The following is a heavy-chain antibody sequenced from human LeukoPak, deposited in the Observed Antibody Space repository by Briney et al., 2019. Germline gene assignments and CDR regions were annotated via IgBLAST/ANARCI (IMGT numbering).Heavy chain of an antibody. CDR2: ISGSGGST. CDR3: AKDLAFRGVIIRGFDY. Sequence: GGSLRLSCAASGFTFSSNGMSWVRQAPGKGLEWVSAISGSGGSTYYADSVKGRFTISRDNSKNTLYLQMNSLRAEDTAVYYCAKDLAFRGVIIRGFDYWGQGTLVTVSS. CDR1: GFTFSSNG. D-gene: IGHD3-10*01. J-gene: IGHJ4*02. V-gene: IGHV3-23*01.